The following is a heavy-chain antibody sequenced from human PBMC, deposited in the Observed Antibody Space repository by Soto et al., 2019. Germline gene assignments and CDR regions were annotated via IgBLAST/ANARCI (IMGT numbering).Heavy chain of an antibody. CDR2: ISGSGGST. CDR1: GFTFSTYA. J-gene: IGHJ5*02. Sequence: SLRLSCAASGFTFSTYAMSWVRQAPGKGLEWVSAISGSGGSTYYADSVKGRFTISRDNSKNTLYVQMNSLRAEDTAVYYCAKDGIVTATPNFDPWGQGTLVTVSS. D-gene: IGHD2-21*02. V-gene: IGHV3-23*01. CDR3: AKDGIVTATPNFDP.